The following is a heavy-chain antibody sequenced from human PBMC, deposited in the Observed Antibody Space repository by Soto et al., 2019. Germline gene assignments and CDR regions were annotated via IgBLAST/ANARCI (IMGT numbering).Heavy chain of an antibody. CDR1: GFTVSSNY. D-gene: IGHD3-10*01. Sequence: EVQLVESGGGLIQPGGSLRVSCAASGFTVSSNYMSWVRQAPGKGLEWVSLIYSDGTTYYADSVKGRFTISRDNSKNMLYLQMNSLRAEDTAVYYCARVRSGSSGYYCMDVWGQGTTVTVSS. CDR2: IYSDGTT. CDR3: ARVRSGSSGYYCMDV. J-gene: IGHJ6*02. V-gene: IGHV3-53*01.